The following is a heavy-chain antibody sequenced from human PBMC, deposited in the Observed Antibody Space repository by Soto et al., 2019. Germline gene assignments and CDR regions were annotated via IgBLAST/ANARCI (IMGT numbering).Heavy chain of an antibody. Sequence: SETLSLTCAVSGASITTQYWSWIRQPPGQGLEWIGFIYNSGNAIYNPSLRGRVTISADTSKNQVSLKLTSVSAADTAVYYCARGADYSKVGYWGQGTPVTVSS. J-gene: IGHJ4*02. D-gene: IGHD4-4*01. V-gene: IGHV4-59*11. CDR3: ARGADYSKVGY. CDR2: IYNSGNA. CDR1: GASITTQY.